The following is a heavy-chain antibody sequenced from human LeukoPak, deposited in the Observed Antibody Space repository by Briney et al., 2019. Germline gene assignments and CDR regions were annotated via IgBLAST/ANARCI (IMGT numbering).Heavy chain of an antibody. CDR3: ATQQQLEHLFDN. CDR1: GFTFINSW. D-gene: IGHD6-13*01. CDR2: IRSTPDGGAT. Sequence: GGSLRLSCAASGFTFINSWMTWVRQAPGKGLEWVGRIRSTPDGGATDYAAPVKGRFAISRDGSGNTLYLQMNSLRTEDTAVYYCATQQQLEHLFDNWGQGTLVTVSS. J-gene: IGHJ4*02. V-gene: IGHV3-15*01.